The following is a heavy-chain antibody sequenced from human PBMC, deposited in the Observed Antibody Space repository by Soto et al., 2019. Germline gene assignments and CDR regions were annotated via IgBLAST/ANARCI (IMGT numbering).Heavy chain of an antibody. D-gene: IGHD6-13*01. CDR1: GFTFSSYS. CDR3: ARVGAAAGPFGGNYYYYGMDV. V-gene: IGHV3-48*01. J-gene: IGHJ6*02. CDR2: ISSSSSTI. Sequence: ESGGGLVQPGGSLRLSCAASGFTFSSYSMNWVRQAPGKGLEWVSYISSSSSTIYYADSVKGRFTISRDNAKNSLYLQMNSLRAEDTAVYYCARVGAAAGPFGGNYYYYGMDVWGQGTTVTVSS.